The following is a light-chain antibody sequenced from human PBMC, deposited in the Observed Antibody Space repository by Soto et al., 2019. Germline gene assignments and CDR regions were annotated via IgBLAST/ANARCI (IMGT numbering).Light chain of an antibody. Sequence: QPVLTQSPSASASLGASVKLTCTLNSGHSHYAIAWHQQQPEKGPRYLMKVNSDGSHNKGDGIPDRFSGFSSGAERYLIISSLQSEDEADYYCQTWGTGIRVFGGGTKLTVL. CDR3: QTWGTGIRV. V-gene: IGLV4-69*01. CDR2: VNSDGSH. J-gene: IGLJ3*02. CDR1: SGHSHYA.